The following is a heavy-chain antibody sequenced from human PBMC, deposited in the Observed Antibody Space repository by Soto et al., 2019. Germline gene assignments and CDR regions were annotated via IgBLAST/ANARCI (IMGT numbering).Heavy chain of an antibody. V-gene: IGHV1-69*01. CDR3: ARDRIAAAGGLHWFDP. D-gene: IGHD6-13*01. CDR1: GYTLTDYF. CDR2: IIPIFGTA. Sequence: QVQLIQSGAEVKKPGASVKVSCKASGYTLTDYFIHWVRQAPGQGLEWMGGIIPIFGTANYAQKFQGRVTITADESTSTAYMELRSLRSEDTAVYYCARDRIAAAGGLHWFDPWGQGTLVTVSS. J-gene: IGHJ5*02.